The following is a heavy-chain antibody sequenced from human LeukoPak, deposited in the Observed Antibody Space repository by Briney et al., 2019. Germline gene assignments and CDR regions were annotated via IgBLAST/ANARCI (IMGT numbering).Heavy chain of an antibody. CDR2: IYTSGST. CDR1: GGSISSGSYY. D-gene: IGHD3-3*01. J-gene: IGHJ4*02. CDR3: ARAHYDFWSGYLGPFDY. V-gene: IGHV4-61*02. Sequence: PSETLSLTCTVSGGSISSGSYYWSWIRQPAGKGLEWIGRIYTSGSTNCNPSLKSRVTISVDTSKNQFSLKLSSVTAADTAVYYCARAHYDFWSGYLGPFDYWGQGTLVTVSS.